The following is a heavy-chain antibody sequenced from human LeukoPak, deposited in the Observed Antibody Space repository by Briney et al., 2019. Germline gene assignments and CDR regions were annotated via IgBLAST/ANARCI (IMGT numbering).Heavy chain of an antibody. D-gene: IGHD1-26*01. V-gene: IGHV4-61*02. CDR1: GGSISSGSYY. J-gene: IGHJ3*02. CDR3: ARDGRYYYAFDI. Sequence: PSDTLSLTCTVSGGSISSGSYYWSWIRQPAGKGLEWIGRIYSSGSTNYNPSLKSRVTISLDTSKNQFSLKLSSVTAADTAVYYCARDGRYYYAFDIWGQGTMVTVSS. CDR2: IYSSGST.